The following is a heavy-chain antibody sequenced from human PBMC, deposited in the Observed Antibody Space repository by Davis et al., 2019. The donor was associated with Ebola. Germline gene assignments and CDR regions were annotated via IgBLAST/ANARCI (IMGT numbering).Heavy chain of an antibody. CDR2: ISASEGHK. CDR1: GFTFSNYD. CDR3: ARYCHYTDCSYFDC. D-gene: IGHD2-15*01. Sequence: GESLKISCAASGFTFSNYDMSWACHVPGKGLEWVSTISASEGHKHYSDSVRGRFTISRDNSKNTLYLQMNSLRAEDTATYYCARYCHYTDCSYFDCWGQGTMVAVSS. V-gene: IGHV3-23*01. J-gene: IGHJ4*02.